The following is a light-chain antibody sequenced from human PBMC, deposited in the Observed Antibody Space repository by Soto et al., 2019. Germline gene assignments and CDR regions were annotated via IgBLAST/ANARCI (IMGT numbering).Light chain of an antibody. CDR2: DAS. V-gene: IGKV3D-20*01. Sequence: EIVLTQSPATLSLSPGERATLSCGASQSVRSSYLAWYQQKPGLAPRLLIYDASIRATGIPDRFSGSGSGTDFTLTISRLEPEDFAVYYCQQYGSSPYTFGQGTKLEIK. J-gene: IGKJ2*01. CDR1: QSVRSSY. CDR3: QQYGSSPYT.